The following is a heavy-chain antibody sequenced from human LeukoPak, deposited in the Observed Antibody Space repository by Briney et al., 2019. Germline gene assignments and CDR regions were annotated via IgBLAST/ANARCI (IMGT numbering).Heavy chain of an antibody. V-gene: IGHV4-31*03. J-gene: IGHJ3*02. D-gene: IGHD2-8*02. CDR1: GYSISSAYY. Sequence: SETLSLTCIVSGYSISSAYYWTWIRQHPGKGLEWIGYVYYSGSSYYNPSLQSRLTISVDTSKSQFSLKLTSVAAADTAVYFCVRLVDVVTAAFDIWGQGTMVTVSS. CDR2: VYYSGSS. CDR3: VRLVDVVTAAFDI.